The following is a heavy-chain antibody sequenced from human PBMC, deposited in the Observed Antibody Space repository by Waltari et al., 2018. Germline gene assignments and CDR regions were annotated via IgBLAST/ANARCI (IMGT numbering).Heavy chain of an antibody. CDR3: AGNVDTAKVRY. Sequence: QGQLQESGPGLLKPSETLSLTCTVSVGSLSVYDSSWIGQPPGKGMGWIGCIYYSGSTNYNPALKSRVTTSVDTSKNQFSLKLSSVTAADTAVYYWAGNVDTAKVRYWGQGTLVTVSS. J-gene: IGHJ4*02. CDR2: IYYSGST. D-gene: IGHD5-18*01. CDR1: VGSLSVYD. V-gene: IGHV4-59*01.